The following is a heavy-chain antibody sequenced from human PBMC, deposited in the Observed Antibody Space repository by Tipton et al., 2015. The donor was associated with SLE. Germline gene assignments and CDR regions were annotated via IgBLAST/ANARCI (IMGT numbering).Heavy chain of an antibody. D-gene: IGHD3-22*01. J-gene: IGHJ3*02. V-gene: IGHV4-34*01. CDR1: GGSFSGYY. CDR2: INHIGST. CDR3: ARAPSRYDISVGAFDI. Sequence: TLSLTCAVYGGSFSGYYWSWVRQPPGKGLEWIGEINHIGSTNYNPSLKSRVTVSVDTSKNQVSLKLSSVTAADTAVYYCARAPSRYDISVGAFDILGQGTMVTVSS.